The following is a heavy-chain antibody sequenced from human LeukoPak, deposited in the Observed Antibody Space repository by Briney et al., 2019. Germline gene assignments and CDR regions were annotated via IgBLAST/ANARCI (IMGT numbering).Heavy chain of an antibody. CDR2: MYPNSGNT. V-gene: IGHV1-8*01. J-gene: IGHJ4*02. CDR3: ARYWSSWSADF. Sequence: ASVKVSCKASGYTFTSYDINGVRQATGQGLEWMGWMYPNSGNTGYAQKFQGRVTMTRNTSISTAYMELSSLRAEETAVYYCARYWSSWSADFWGQGTLVTVSP. D-gene: IGHD6-13*01. CDR1: GYTFTSYD.